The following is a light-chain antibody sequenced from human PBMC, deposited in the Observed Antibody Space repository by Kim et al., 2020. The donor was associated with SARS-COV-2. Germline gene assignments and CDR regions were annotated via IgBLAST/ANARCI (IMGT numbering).Light chain of an antibody. CDR3: QQYNSEST. Sequence: SASVGDRVIITCRASQSISRWVAWYQQKPGKAPKLLIYDASSLQSGVPLRFSGSGSGTEFTLTITSLQPDDFATYYCQQYNSESTFGQGTKVDIK. CDR1: QSISRW. V-gene: IGKV1-5*01. CDR2: DAS. J-gene: IGKJ1*01.